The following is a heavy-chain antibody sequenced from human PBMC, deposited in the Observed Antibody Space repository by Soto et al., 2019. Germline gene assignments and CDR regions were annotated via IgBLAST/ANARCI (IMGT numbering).Heavy chain of an antibody. V-gene: IGHV3-23*01. CDR2: ISGSGGST. Sequence: EVQLLESGGGLVQPGGSLRLSCAASGFTFSSYAMTWVRQAPGKELEWVSGISGSGGSTYYADSVKGRSTISRDNSKNTLYLQMNSLRAKDTAVYYCAKDRGRYSYYYMDVWGKGTTVTVSS. J-gene: IGHJ6*03. CDR1: GFTFSSYA. CDR3: AKDRGRYSYYYMDV.